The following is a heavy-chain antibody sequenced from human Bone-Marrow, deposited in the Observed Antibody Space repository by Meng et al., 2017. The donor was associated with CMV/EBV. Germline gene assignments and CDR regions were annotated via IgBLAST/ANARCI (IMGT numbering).Heavy chain of an antibody. CDR3: TRGGGGSGSYGYYYGMDV. CDR2: IRSKAYGGTT. D-gene: IGHD3-10*01. Sequence: GGSLRLSCTASGFTFGDYAMSWVRQAPGKGLEWVGFIRSKAYGGTTEYAASVKGRFTISRDDSKSIAYLQMNSLKTEDTAVYYCTRGGGGSGSYGYYYGMDVWGQGTTVTVSS. V-gene: IGHV3-49*04. CDR1: GFTFGDYA. J-gene: IGHJ6*02.